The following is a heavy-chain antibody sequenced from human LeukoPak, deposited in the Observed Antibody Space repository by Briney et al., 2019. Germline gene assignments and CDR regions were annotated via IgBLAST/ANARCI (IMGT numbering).Heavy chain of an antibody. CDR2: INHRGST. V-gene: IGHV4-34*01. CDR1: GGSFSGYH. D-gene: IGHD6-6*01. CDR3: ARGRGAARFVTIEFDY. J-gene: IGHJ4*02. Sequence: SETLSLTCAVYGGSFSGYHWSWIRQPPGRGLEWIGEINHRGSTNYNPSLKSRVTMSVDTSKNQFSLKLSSVTAADTAVYYCARGRGAARFVTIEFDYWGQGALVTVSS.